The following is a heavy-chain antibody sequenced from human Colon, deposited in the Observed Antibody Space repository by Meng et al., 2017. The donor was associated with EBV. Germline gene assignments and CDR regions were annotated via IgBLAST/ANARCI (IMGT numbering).Heavy chain of an antibody. CDR2: IYHIGST. CDR3: ARVGAYCGGDCYHPR. V-gene: IGHV4-4*02. CDR1: VRSLGIRNW. Sequence: LGTPSAPAALTLPFYVRSLGIRNWGSWGRKPPGKGLEWMGEIYHIGSTNYNPSLKSRVTISVDESKNQFSLRLSSVTAADTAVYYCARVGAYCGGDCYHPRWGQGTLVTVSS. J-gene: IGHJ4*02. D-gene: IGHD2-21*02.